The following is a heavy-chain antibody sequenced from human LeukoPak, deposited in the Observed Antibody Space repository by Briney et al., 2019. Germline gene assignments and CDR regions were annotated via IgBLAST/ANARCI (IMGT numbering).Heavy chain of an antibody. D-gene: IGHD4-11*01. V-gene: IGHV4-61*02. J-gene: IGHJ5*02. CDR2: FYTSGST. Sequence: SETLSLTCTVSGGSISSGSYYWSWVRQPAGKGLEWIGRFYTSGSTDYNPSLKSRVTISVDTSKNQFSLKLSSVTAADTAVYYCAREGEYSNRLDPWGQGTLVTVSS. CDR1: GGSISSGSYY. CDR3: AREGEYSNRLDP.